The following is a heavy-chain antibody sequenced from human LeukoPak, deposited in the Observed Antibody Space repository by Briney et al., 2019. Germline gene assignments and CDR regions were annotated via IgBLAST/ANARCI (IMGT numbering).Heavy chain of an antibody. D-gene: IGHD3-3*01. J-gene: IGHJ4*02. CDR3: AKDLGCSSTSCPGLLRFLEWFTQMDY. Sequence: HPGGSLRLSCAASGFTFSSYAMSWVRQAPGKGLEWVSAISGSGGSTYYADSVKGRFTISRDNSKNTLYLQMNSLRAEDTAVYYCAKDLGCSSTSCPGLLRFLEWFTQMDYWGQGTLVTVSS. CDR2: ISGSGGST. V-gene: IGHV3-23*01. CDR1: GFTFSSYA.